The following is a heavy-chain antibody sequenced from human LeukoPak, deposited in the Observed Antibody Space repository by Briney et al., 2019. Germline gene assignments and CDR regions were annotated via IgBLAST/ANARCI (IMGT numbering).Heavy chain of an antibody. CDR2: MNPNSGNT. Sequence: ASVKVSCKASGGTFSSYAISWVRQAPGQGLEWMGWMNPNSGNTGYAQKFQGRVTMTRNTSISTAYMELSSLRSEDTGVYYCARAGAGKYYYYGMDVWGQGTTVTVSS. V-gene: IGHV1-8*02. D-gene: IGHD1-26*01. CDR3: ARAGAGKYYYYGMDV. CDR1: GGTFSSYA. J-gene: IGHJ6*02.